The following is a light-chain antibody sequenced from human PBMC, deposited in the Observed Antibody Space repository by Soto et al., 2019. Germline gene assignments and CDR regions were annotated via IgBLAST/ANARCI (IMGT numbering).Light chain of an antibody. CDR1: QRISSN. Sequence: DIQMTQSPSSLSASVGDRVTITCRASQRISSNLNWYQQKQGKAPKLLISAASSLQSGVPSRFSGSGSGTDFTLTISSLQREEFATYYCQQSYSTPNNFGQGTRLEVK. CDR2: AAS. V-gene: IGKV1-39*01. CDR3: QQSYSTPNN. J-gene: IGKJ5*01.